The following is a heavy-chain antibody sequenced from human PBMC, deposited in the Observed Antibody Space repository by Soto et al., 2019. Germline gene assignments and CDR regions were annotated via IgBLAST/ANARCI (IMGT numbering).Heavy chain of an antibody. CDR2: ISAHTGSS. Sequence: QVQLVQSGAEVKKPGASVKVSCKASGYTFTSSGMSWVRQAPGQGLEWKGWISAHTGSSEYAQRFQGRITKTPDRSTSTAYMELSSLGSADTAVYYCARAFFYQGSDSRGYSFDAFDFWGPGTLVTVSS. V-gene: IGHV1-18*01. CDR3: ARAFFYQGSDSRGYSFDAFDF. J-gene: IGHJ3*01. CDR1: GYTFTSSG. D-gene: IGHD3-22*01.